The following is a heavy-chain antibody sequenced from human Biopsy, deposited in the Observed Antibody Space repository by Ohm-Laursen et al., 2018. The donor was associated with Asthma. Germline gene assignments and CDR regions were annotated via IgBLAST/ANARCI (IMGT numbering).Heavy chain of an antibody. CDR2: LIPVLGTP. J-gene: IGHJ5*02. V-gene: IGHV1-69*01. CDR1: GDSFSNYA. CDR3: ARDRVSSPIRHGSGSYYLYNWFDP. Sequence: GSSVKVSCKASGDSFSNYAISWVRQAPGQGLEWMGGLIPVLGTPDHAQMFEGRVTITADESTSTAYMELSSLSSEDTAVYYCARDRVSSPIRHGSGSYYLYNWFDPWGQGTLVTVSS. D-gene: IGHD3-10*01.